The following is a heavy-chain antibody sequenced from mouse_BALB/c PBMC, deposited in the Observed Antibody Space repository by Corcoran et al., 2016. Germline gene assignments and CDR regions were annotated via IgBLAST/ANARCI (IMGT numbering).Heavy chain of an antibody. CDR3: ARGGGYDRDY. CDR1: GYTFTNYG. D-gene: IGHD2-2*01. CDR2: INTYTGEP. V-gene: IGHV9-1*02. Sequence: QIQLVQSGPELKKPGETVKISCKASGYTFTNYGMNWVKQAPGKGLKWMGWINTYTGEPTYADDFKGRFAFSLETSASTAYLQINNLKNEDMATYFCARGGGYDRDYWGQGTTLTVSS. J-gene: IGHJ2*01.